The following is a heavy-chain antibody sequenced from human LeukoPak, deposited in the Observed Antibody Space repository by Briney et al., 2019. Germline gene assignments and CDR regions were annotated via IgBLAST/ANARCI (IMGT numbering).Heavy chain of an antibody. D-gene: IGHD4-17*01. CDR1: GDSISSYY. CDR3: AAMTTVTMYSYFFDS. Sequence: SETLSLTCTVSGDSISSYYWNWIRQPPGKALEWIGYLSYSGSTNYNPSLRNRVTISVDSSTNHFSLRLTSVTAADTAIYYCAAMTTVTMYSYFFDSWGQGTLLTVSS. CDR2: LSYSGST. V-gene: IGHV4-59*01. J-gene: IGHJ4*02.